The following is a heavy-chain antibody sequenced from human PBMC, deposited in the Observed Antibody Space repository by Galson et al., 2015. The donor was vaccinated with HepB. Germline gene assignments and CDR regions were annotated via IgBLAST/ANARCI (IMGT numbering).Heavy chain of an antibody. Sequence: QSGAEVKEPGESLKISCKGPGYSFTSYWVGWVRQMPGKGLEWMGIIYPGDSDTRYSPAFQGQVTISADKSISAAYLQWSSLTASDTAMYCCARRLPKWADQYYFDYWCHGTLVTLSS. CDR3: ARRLPKWADQYYFDY. D-gene: IGHD1-26*01. J-gene: IGHJ4*03. V-gene: IGHV5-51*01. CDR1: GYSFTSYW. CDR2: IYPGDSDT.